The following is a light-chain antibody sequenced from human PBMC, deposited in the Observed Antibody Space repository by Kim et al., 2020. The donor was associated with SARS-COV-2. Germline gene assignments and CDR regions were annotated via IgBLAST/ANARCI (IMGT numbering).Light chain of an antibody. J-gene: IGKJ2*01. Sequence: QPASIYWRTNQRLVHSDGRTYLNWFQQRPGQSPRRLIYKISTRDSGVPDRFRGSGSGTDFTLEISRVEAEDVGIYYCMQTTHWPYTFGQGTKLEIK. CDR2: KIS. CDR1: QRLVHSDGRTY. CDR3: MQTTHWPYT. V-gene: IGKV2-30*02.